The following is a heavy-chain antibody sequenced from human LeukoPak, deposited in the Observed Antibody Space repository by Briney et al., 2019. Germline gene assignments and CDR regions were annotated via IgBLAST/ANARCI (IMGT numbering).Heavy chain of an antibody. CDR3: ARAVVRGSKREVVDY. Sequence: SETLSLTCTVPGGSISSYYWSWIRQPAGKGLEWIGRIYTSGSTNYNPSLKSRVTISVDTSKNQFSLKLSSVTAADTAVYYCARAVVRGSKREVVDYWGQGTLVTVSS. J-gene: IGHJ4*02. CDR1: GGSISSYY. V-gene: IGHV4-4*07. D-gene: IGHD1-26*01. CDR2: IYTSGST.